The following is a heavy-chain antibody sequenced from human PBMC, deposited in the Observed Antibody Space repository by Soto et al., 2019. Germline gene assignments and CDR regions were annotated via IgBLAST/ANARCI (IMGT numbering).Heavy chain of an antibody. V-gene: IGHV3-30*03. CDR1: GFTFSSYG. J-gene: IGHJ6*03. CDR3: XXXXXXXXXGVVSFRYYYYYMDV. Sequence: GGSLRLSCAASGFTFSSYGMHWVRQAPGKGLEWVAVISYDGSNKYYADSVKGRFTXXXXXXXXXXXXXXXXXXXEDXXXXXXXXXXXXXXXGVVSFRYYYYYMDVWGKGTTVTVSS. CDR2: ISYDGSNK. D-gene: IGHD3-3*01.